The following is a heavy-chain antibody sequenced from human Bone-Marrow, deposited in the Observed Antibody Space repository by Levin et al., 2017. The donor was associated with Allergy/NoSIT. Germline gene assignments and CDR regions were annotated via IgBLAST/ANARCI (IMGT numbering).Heavy chain of an antibody. CDR3: ARGVSDYGDYVHYYYMDV. CDR1: GFTFSSYG. J-gene: IGHJ6*03. Sequence: GGSLRLSCAASGFTFSSYGMHWVRQAPGKGLEWVAVIWYDGSNKYYADSVKGRFTISRDNSKNTLYLQMNSLRAEDTAVYYCARGVSDYGDYVHYYYMDVWGKGTTVTVSS. CDR2: IWYDGSNK. D-gene: IGHD4-17*01. V-gene: IGHV3-33*01.